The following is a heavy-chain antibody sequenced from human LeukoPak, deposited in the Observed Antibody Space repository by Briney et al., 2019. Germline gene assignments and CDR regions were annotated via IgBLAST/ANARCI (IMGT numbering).Heavy chain of an antibody. J-gene: IGHJ4*02. D-gene: IGHD6-19*01. CDR2: IIPIFGTA. Sequence: ASVKVSCKASGGTFSSYAISWVRQAPGQGLEWMGRIIPIFGTANYAQKFQGRVTITTDESTSTAYMELSSLRSEDTALYYCALLREQWLTLDYWGQGTLVTVSS. V-gene: IGHV1-69*05. CDR3: ALLREQWLTLDY. CDR1: GGTFSSYA.